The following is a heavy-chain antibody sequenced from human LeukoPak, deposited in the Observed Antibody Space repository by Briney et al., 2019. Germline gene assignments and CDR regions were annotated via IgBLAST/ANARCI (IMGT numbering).Heavy chain of an antibody. J-gene: IGHJ5*02. D-gene: IGHD3-10*01. CDR1: GGSISSSSYY. Sequence: PSGTLSLTCTVSGGSISSSSYYWGWIRQPPGKGLEWIGSIYYSGSTYYNPSLKSRVTISVDTSKNQFSLKLSSVTAADTAVYYCASAYGSGSYYEGAPNWFDPWGQGTLVTVSS. CDR3: ASAYGSGSYYEGAPNWFDP. V-gene: IGHV4-39*01. CDR2: IYYSGST.